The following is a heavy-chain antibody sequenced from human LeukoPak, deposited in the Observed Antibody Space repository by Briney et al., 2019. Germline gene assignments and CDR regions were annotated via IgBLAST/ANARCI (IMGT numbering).Heavy chain of an antibody. V-gene: IGHV4-34*01. CDR1: GGSFSGYY. D-gene: IGHD6-19*01. J-gene: IGHJ5*02. CDR2: INHSGST. CDR3: ARRWRARLAVAPRFSGWFDP. Sequence: SESLSLTCAVYGGSFSGYYWSWIRQPPGKGLGWIGEINHSGSTNYNPSLKSRVTISVDTSKNQFSLKLSSVTAADTAVYYCARRWRARLAVAPRFSGWFDPWGQGTLVTVSS.